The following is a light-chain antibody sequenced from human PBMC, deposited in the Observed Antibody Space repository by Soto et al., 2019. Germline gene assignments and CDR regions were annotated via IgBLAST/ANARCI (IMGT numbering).Light chain of an antibody. J-gene: IGLJ1*01. CDR1: SSDIGGYNY. CDR2: DVS. Sequence: QSALTQPASVSGSPGQSITISCTGTSSDIGGYNYVSWYQQHPGKAPKLMIYDVSNRPSGVSNRCFGSKSGNTASLTISGLQAEDEADYYCSSDTSSSTLVYVFGTGTKLTLL. V-gene: IGLV2-14*01. CDR3: SSDTSSSTLVYV.